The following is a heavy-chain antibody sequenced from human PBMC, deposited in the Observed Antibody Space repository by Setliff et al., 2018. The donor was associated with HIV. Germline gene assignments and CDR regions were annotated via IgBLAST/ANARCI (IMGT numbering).Heavy chain of an antibody. D-gene: IGHD2-8*01. J-gene: IGHJ6*03. V-gene: IGHV3-43*01. CDR1: GFNFGEYA. CDR2: ISWDGTSA. CDR3: AKGSLVDATDYYYMDA. Sequence: PGGSLRLSCKASGFNFGEYAMHWVRQPPGKGLEWISVISWDGTSAYYADSVKGRFTVSRDNTIESLYLQMNSLRIEDTALYYCAKGSLVDATDYYYMDAWGKGTTVTVSS.